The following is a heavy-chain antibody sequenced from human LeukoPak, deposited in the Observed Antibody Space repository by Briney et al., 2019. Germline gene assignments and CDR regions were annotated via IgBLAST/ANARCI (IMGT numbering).Heavy chain of an antibody. CDR1: GYSISSGYY. CDR2: IYHSGST. V-gene: IGHV4-38-2*02. CDR3: ASDYGGKGRYFDL. Sequence: PSETLSLTCTVSGYSISSGYYWGWIRQPPGKGLEWIGSIYHSGSTYYNPSLKSRVTISVDTSRNQFSLKLSSVTAADTAVYYCASDYGGKGRYFDLWGRGTLVTVSS. D-gene: IGHD4-23*01. J-gene: IGHJ2*01.